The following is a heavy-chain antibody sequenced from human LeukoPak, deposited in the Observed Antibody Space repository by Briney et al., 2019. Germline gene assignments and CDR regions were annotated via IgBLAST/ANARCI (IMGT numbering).Heavy chain of an antibody. CDR2: IYYSGST. D-gene: IGHD3-22*01. J-gene: IGHJ4*02. V-gene: IGHV4-39*07. CDR3: ARDYYDSSGYGGDFDY. CDR1: GGSISSSSYY. Sequence: SETLSLTCTVSGGSISSSSYYWGWIRQPPGKGLEWIGSIYYSGSTYYNPSLKSRVTISVDTSKNQFSLKLSSVTAADTAVYYCARDYYDSSGYGGDFDYWGQGTLVTVSS.